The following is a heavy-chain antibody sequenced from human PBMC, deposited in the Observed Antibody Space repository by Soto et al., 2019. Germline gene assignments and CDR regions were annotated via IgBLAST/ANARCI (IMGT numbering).Heavy chain of an antibody. CDR3: ARDHSGGSCYRY. CDR1: CYTLTSYG. J-gene: IGHJ4*02. Sequence: ASVKVSWSASCYTLTSYGISWVRQAPVQGLEWMGWISAYNGNTNYAQKLQGRVTMTTDTSTSTAYMELRSLRSDDTAVYYCARDHSGGSCYRYWGQGTLVTVSS. D-gene: IGHD2-15*01. CDR2: ISAYNGNT. V-gene: IGHV1-18*01.